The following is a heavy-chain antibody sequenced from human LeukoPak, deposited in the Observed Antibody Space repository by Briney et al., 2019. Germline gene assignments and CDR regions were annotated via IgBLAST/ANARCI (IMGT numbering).Heavy chain of an antibody. CDR2: IYYSGST. CDR1: GGSISSYY. J-gene: IGHJ6*02. CDR3: ARDRSYYGMDV. Sequence: SETLSPTCTVSGGSISSYYWSWIRQPPGKGLEWIGYIYYSGSTNYNPSLKSRVTISVDTSKNQFSLKLSSVTAADTAVYYCARDRSYYGMDVWGQGTTVTVSS. V-gene: IGHV4-59*01.